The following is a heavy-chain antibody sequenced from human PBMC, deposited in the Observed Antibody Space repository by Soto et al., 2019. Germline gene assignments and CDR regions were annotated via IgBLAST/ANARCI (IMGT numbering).Heavy chain of an antibody. Sequence: QVQLVQSGAEVKKPGSSVTVSCKTSGGTFSKDAINWVRQAPGQGLEWMGLLIPVFGSPIYAQKFQGRIRITADESTSTAFMDLSSLRSEDTAVYYCTRVLGYTLQPVKTRYYAMDVWGQGTTVSVSS. J-gene: IGHJ6*02. CDR2: LIPVFGSP. CDR3: TRVLGYTLQPVKTRYYAMDV. CDR1: GGTFSKDA. D-gene: IGHD5-18*01. V-gene: IGHV1-69*01.